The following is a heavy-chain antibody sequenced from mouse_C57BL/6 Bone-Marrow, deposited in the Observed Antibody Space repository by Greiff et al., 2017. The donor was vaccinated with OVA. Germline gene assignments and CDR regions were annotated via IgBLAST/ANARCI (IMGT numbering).Heavy chain of an antibody. V-gene: IGHV1-52*01. CDR2: IDPSDSET. J-gene: IGHJ2*01. Sequence: QVQLQQPGAELVRPGSSVKLSCKASGYTFTSYWMHWVKQRPIQGLEWIGNIDPSDSETHYNQKFKDKATLTVDKSSSTAYMQLSSLTSEDSAVYYCARSFTTVVATDFDYWGQGTTLTVSS. D-gene: IGHD1-1*01. CDR3: ARSFTTVVATDFDY. CDR1: GYTFTSYW.